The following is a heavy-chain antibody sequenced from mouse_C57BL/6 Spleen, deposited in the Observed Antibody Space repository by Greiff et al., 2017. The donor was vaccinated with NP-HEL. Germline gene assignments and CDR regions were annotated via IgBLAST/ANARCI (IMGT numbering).Heavy chain of an antibody. V-gene: IGHV5-12*01. J-gene: IGHJ3*01. CDR3: AIYGSTAY. D-gene: IGHD1-1*01. CDR2: ISNGGGST. CDR1: GFTFSDYY. Sequence: EVMLVESGGGLVQPGGSLKLSCAASGFTFSDYYMYWVRQTPEKRLEWVAYISNGGGSTYYPDTVKGRFTISRDNAKNTLYLQMSRLKSEDTAMYYCAIYGSTAYWGQGTLVTVSA.